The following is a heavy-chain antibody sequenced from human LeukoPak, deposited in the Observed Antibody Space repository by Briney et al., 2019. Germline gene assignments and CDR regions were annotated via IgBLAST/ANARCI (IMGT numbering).Heavy chain of an antibody. D-gene: IGHD4-17*01. CDR1: GFTFTSSA. V-gene: IGHV1-58*01. J-gene: IGHJ4*02. CDR2: IVVGSGNT. Sequence: PGTSVKVPCKASGFTFTSSAVQWVRQARGQRLEWIGWIVVGSGNTNYAQKFQERVTITRDMSTSTAYMELSSLRSEDTAVYYCAADPYDYGDYVLGYWGQGTLVTVSS. CDR3: AADPYDYGDYVLGY.